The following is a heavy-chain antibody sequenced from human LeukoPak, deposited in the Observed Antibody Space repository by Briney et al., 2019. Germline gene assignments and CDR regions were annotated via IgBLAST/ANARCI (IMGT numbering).Heavy chain of an antibody. Sequence: ASVKVSCKASGYTFTGYYMHWVRQAPGQGLEWMGRINPNSGGTNYAQKFQGRVTMTRDTSISTAYMELSRLRSDDTAVYYCARVYLKRDYYDSSAYFSFDYWGQGTLVTVSS. CDR1: GYTFTGYY. D-gene: IGHD3-22*01. CDR3: ARVYLKRDYYDSSAYFSFDY. CDR2: INPNSGGT. V-gene: IGHV1-2*06. J-gene: IGHJ4*02.